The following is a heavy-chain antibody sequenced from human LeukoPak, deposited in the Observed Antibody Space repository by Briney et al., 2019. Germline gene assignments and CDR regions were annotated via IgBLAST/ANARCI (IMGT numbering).Heavy chain of an antibody. V-gene: IGHV3-7*01. CDR1: GFTFSSYW. CDR3: ARDDGSGSYYLYYYYGMDV. J-gene: IGHJ6*02. Sequence: PGGSLRLSCAASGFTFSSYWMSWVRQAPGKGREWVANIKQDGSEKYYVDSVKGRFTIPRDNAKNSLYLQMNSLRAEDTAVYYCARDDGSGSYYLYYYYGMDVWGQGTTVTVSS. CDR2: IKQDGSEK. D-gene: IGHD3-10*01.